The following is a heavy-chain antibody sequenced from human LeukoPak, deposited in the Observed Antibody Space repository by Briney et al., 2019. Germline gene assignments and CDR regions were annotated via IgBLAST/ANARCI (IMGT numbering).Heavy chain of an antibody. CDR1: GGSFSGYY. Sequence: SETLSLTCAVYGGSFSGYYWSWIRQPAGKGLEWIGRIYTSGSTNYNPSLKSRVTMSVDTSKNQFSLKLSSVTAADTAVYYCASSLSYYYYGMDVWGQGTTVTVSS. CDR2: IYTSGST. CDR3: ASSLSYYYYGMDV. J-gene: IGHJ6*02. V-gene: IGHV4-59*10.